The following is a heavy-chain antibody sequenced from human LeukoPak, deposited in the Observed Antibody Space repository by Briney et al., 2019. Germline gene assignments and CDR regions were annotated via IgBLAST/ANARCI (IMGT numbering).Heavy chain of an antibody. V-gene: IGHV1-18*01. CDR2: ISAYNGNT. D-gene: IGHD3-22*01. CDR3: ARSGYYDSSWSFDY. CDR1: GYTFTSYG. J-gene: IGHJ4*02. Sequence: ASVKVSCKASGYTFTSYGISWVRQAPGQGLEWMGWISAYNGNTNYAQKLQGRVTMTIDTSTSTAYMELRSLRSDDTAVYYCARSGYYDSSWSFDYWGQGTLVTVSS.